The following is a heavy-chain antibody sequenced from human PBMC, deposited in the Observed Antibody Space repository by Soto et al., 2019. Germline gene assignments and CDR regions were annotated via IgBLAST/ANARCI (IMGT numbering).Heavy chain of an antibody. CDR2: IQSGGPT. CDR1: GFTVSSKY. V-gene: IGHV3-66*01. Sequence: DVHLVESGGGLVQPGGSLRLSCAASGFTVSSKYMSWVRQAPGKGLEWVSLIQSGGPTYYAESVKGSFTISRDTSGNTLHLQMDCLRVEDTAVYYCARDDVFCDGGRCYGVPLDVWGKLTTVTVAS. CDR3: ARDDVFCDGGRCYGVPLDV. J-gene: IGHJ6*04. D-gene: IGHD2-15*01.